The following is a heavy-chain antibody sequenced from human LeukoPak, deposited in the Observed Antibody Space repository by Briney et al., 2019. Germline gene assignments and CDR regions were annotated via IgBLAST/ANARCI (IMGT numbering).Heavy chain of an antibody. D-gene: IGHD2-15*01. Sequence: HPGGSLRLSCAASGFTFSSYAMSWVRQAPGKGLEWVSAISGSGGSTYYADSVKGRFTISRDNSKNTLYLQMNSLRAEDTAVYYCAALYCSGGSCYSAPYYYYYMDVWGKGTTVTVSS. V-gene: IGHV3-23*01. CDR3: AALYCSGGSCYSAPYYYYYMDV. J-gene: IGHJ6*03. CDR1: GFTFSSYA. CDR2: ISGSGGST.